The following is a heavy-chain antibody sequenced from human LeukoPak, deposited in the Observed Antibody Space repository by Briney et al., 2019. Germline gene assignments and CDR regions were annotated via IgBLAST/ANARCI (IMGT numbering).Heavy chain of an antibody. V-gene: IGHV3-7*01. D-gene: IGHD2-2*01. Sequence: GGSLRLSCAASGFTFSNYWMTWVRQAPGKGLEWVANIKQGGSEQYYVDSVKGRFTISRDNAKNSLYLQMNNLRAEDTAVYYCARVSSSISCFGLDYWGQGILVTVSS. J-gene: IGHJ4*02. CDR1: GFTFSNYW. CDR3: ARVSSSISCFGLDY. CDR2: IKQGGSEQ.